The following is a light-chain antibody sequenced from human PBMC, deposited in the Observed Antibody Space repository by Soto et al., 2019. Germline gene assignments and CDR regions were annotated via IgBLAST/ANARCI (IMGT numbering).Light chain of an antibody. CDR3: SSYTGTTTDVI. J-gene: IGLJ2*01. CDR2: DVI. CDR1: SSDVGAYNF. Sequence: QSALTQPRSVSGSPGQSVTISCTGTSSDVGAYNFVSWYQQNPGKAPKLIIYDVIKRPSGVPNRFSGSKSGNTASLTISGLQAEDEADYFCSSYTGTTTDVIFGGGTKLTVL. V-gene: IGLV2-11*01.